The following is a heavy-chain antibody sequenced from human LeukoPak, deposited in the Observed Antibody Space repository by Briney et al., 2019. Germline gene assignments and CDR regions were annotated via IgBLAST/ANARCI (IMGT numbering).Heavy chain of an antibody. CDR3: ARESSIFWVVARSYMDV. V-gene: IGHV3-72*01. CDR1: GFTFSDHY. CDR2: ARNKAESYKI. Sequence: GGSLRLSCVASGFTFSDHYIDWVRQAPGKGLEWVGRARNKAESYKIEYAASVKGRFTISRDYSKNSVYLQINSLKTEDTAVYYCARESSIFWVVARSYMDVWGKGTTVTVSS. D-gene: IGHD3-3*01. J-gene: IGHJ6*03.